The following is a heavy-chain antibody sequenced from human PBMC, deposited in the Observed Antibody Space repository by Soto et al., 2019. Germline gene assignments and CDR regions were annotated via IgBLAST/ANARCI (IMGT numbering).Heavy chain of an antibody. Sequence: GGSLRLSCTASGFTFSSYGMHWVRQAPGKGLEWVAVISYDGSNKYYADSVKGRFTISRDNSKNTLYLQMNSQRAEDTAVYYCAKDCGGNSVYAFDIWGQGTMVTVSS. V-gene: IGHV3-30*18. D-gene: IGHD2-21*02. CDR2: ISYDGSNK. J-gene: IGHJ3*02. CDR1: GFTFSSYG. CDR3: AKDCGGNSVYAFDI.